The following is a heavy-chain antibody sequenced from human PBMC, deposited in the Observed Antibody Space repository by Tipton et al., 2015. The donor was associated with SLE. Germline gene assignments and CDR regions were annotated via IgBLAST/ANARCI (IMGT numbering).Heavy chain of an antibody. Sequence: SLRLSCAASGFTFSSYAMHWVRQAPGKGLEWVAVISYDGSNKYYADSVKGRFTISRDNSKNTLYLQMNSLRAEDTAVYYCARDGPLGPNYYYYYYMDVWGKGTTVTVSS. CDR1: GFTFSSYA. CDR3: ARDGPLGPNYYYYYYMDV. D-gene: IGHD3-16*01. J-gene: IGHJ6*03. CDR2: ISYDGSNK. V-gene: IGHV3-30*04.